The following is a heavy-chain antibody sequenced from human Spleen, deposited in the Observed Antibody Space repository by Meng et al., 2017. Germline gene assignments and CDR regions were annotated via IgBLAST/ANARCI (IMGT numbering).Heavy chain of an antibody. J-gene: IGHJ4*02. CDR1: GSSRSTSGLG. CDR3: VHSQSSGWTPFVY. CDR2: IYGNDDD. V-gene: IGHV2-5*01. Sequence: HIPLKVSVRTMTKHTQTLTLTSTFSGSSRSTSGLGVSWIRQPPAKALEWLALIYGNDDDRYSPSLKSRLTITKDTSKNQVVLTMTNIDPIDTGTYYCVHSQSSGWTPFVYWGRGTLVTVSS. D-gene: IGHD6-19*01.